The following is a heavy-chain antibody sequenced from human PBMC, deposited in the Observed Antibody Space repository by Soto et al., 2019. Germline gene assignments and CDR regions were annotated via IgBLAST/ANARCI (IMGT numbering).Heavy chain of an antibody. Sequence: LSLTCTVSGGSIGSGDYYWSWIRQPPGKALEWIGYVSYSGSTYYNPSLKSRVTISVDTSKNQFSLRLSSVTAADTAVYYCARVGAYCSSSSCYYYFGMDVWGQGTTVTVSS. CDR3: ARVGAYCSSSSCYYYFGMDV. V-gene: IGHV4-30-4*01. D-gene: IGHD2-2*01. CDR1: GGSIGSGDYY. J-gene: IGHJ6*02. CDR2: VSYSGST.